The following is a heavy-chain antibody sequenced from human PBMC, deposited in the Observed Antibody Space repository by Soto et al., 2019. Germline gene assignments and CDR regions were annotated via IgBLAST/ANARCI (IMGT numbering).Heavy chain of an antibody. J-gene: IGHJ4*02. Sequence: QVQLVESGGGVVQPGRSLRLSCAASGFTFSSYGLHWVRQAPGKGLEWVAVISYDGSNKYYADSVKGRFTISRDNSKNTLYLQMNSLRAEDTAVYYCAKSASVVVTALDYWGQGTLVTVSS. D-gene: IGHD2-21*02. CDR2: ISYDGSNK. CDR3: AKSASVVVTALDY. V-gene: IGHV3-30*18. CDR1: GFTFSSYG.